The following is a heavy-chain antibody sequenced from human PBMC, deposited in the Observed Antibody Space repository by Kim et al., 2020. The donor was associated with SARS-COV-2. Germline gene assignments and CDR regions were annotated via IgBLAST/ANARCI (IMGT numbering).Heavy chain of an antibody. D-gene: IGHD6-19*01. Sequence: GRFTISGDNAKNSLYLQMNSLRAEDTAVYYCARYRTYSSGWYQGLDAFDIWGQGTMVTVSS. J-gene: IGHJ3*02. V-gene: IGHV3-11*03. CDR3: ARYRTYSSGWYQGLDAFDI.